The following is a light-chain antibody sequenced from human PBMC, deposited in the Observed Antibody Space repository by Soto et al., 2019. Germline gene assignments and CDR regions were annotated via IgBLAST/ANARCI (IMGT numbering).Light chain of an antibody. J-gene: IGKJ1*01. CDR2: GAS. CDR3: QQYNKWPRT. Sequence: EIVLTQSPGTLSLSPGERATLSCRASQTITPTFLAWYQQKPGQAPRLLIYGASSRATVIPARFSGSGSGTELTLTISSLQSEDFAVYYCQQYNKWPRTFGQGTKV. CDR1: QTITPT. V-gene: IGKV3-15*01.